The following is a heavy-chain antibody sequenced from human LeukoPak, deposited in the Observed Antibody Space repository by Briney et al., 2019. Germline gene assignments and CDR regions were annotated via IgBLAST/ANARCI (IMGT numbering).Heavy chain of an antibody. CDR2: IRYDGSDK. Sequence: GGSLRLSCAASGFTFSNYGMHCVRQTPDKGLEWVAFIRYDGSDKYYADSVKGRFTISRDNSKNTLYLQMNSLRAEDTAVYYCAKRSVYSSSWSDFDYWGQGALVTVSS. CDR1: GFTFSNYG. D-gene: IGHD6-13*01. J-gene: IGHJ4*02. CDR3: AKRSVYSSSWSDFDY. V-gene: IGHV3-30*02.